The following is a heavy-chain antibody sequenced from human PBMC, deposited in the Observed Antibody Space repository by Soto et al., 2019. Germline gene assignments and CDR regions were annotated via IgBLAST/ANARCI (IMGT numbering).Heavy chain of an antibody. CDR2: IYYSGST. D-gene: IGHD6-13*01. J-gene: IGHJ5*02. CDR3: ARDLGIVAAGTWFDP. CDR1: GGSITNGGYY. V-gene: IGHV4-31*03. Sequence: SETLSLTCTVSGGSITNGGYYWSWIRQHPGKGLEWIGYIYYSGSTYYNPSLKSRVTISADTSNNQFSLKLSSVTAADTAVYYCARDLGIVAAGTWFDPWGQGILVTVSS.